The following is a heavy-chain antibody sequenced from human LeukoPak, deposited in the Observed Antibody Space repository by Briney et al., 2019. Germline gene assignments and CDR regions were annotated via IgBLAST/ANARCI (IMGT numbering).Heavy chain of an antibody. CDR1: GGSFSGYY. CDR2: IYHSGST. V-gene: IGHV4-34*01. Sequence: SETLSLTCAVCGGSFSGYYWSWIRQPPGKGLEWIGTIYHSGSTYYNPSLKSRVTISVDKSRNQFSLKVSYVTAADTAVYYCARECGWYYFDYWGQGTLVTVSS. CDR3: ARECGWYYFDY. D-gene: IGHD2-21*01. J-gene: IGHJ4*02.